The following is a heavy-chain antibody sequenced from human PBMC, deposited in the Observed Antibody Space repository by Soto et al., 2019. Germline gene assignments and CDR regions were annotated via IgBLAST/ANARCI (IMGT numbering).Heavy chain of an antibody. CDR1: GFSLSTRGVG. Sequence: QITLKESGPTLVKPTQTLTLTCTFSGFSLSTRGVGVGWIRQPPGKAPEWLALIYWDDDKRYSPSLKSRITITKDTSIKQVVLIMTNMDPVDTATYYCAHLTAASSYYFDYWGQATLVTVAS. J-gene: IGHJ4*02. CDR2: IYWDDDK. D-gene: IGHD6-25*01. V-gene: IGHV2-5*02. CDR3: AHLTAASSYYFDY.